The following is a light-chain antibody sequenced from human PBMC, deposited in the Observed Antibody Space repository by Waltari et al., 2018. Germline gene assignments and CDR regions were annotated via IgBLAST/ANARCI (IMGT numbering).Light chain of an antibody. J-gene: IGKJ2*01. CDR2: AAS. CDR3: QQHNHLPYT. CDR1: QDISNY. V-gene: IGKV1-33*01. Sequence: DIQMTQTPSSLFATGRNRDNITCQASQDISNYLPWHQQKPGKAPKVLIYAASTLERGIPPRFSGSGSGTDFTFTISSLQPEDIATYYCQQHNHLPYTFGQGTKVEI.